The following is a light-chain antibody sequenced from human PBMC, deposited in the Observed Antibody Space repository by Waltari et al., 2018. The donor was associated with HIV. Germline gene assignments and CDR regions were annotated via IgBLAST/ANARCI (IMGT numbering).Light chain of an antibody. CDR1: ILVGRY. CDR3: QTWDTSSYF. V-gene: IGLV3-1*01. CDR2: RDV. Sequence: SYELTQPPSVSVSPGQTASIACSGDILVGRYASWDQQQPGQSPVLVIYRDVKRTSGIPERFSGSNSGNTATLTITGAQAMDEADYYCQTWDTSSYFFGSGTKVTVL. J-gene: IGLJ1*01.